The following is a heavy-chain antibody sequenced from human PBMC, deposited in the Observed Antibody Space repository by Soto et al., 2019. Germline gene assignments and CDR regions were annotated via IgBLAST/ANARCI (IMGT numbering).Heavy chain of an antibody. CDR1: GGSFSGYY. V-gene: IGHV4-34*01. J-gene: IGHJ4*02. CDR3: ARGFSPRGQLGHFDY. D-gene: IGHD6-6*01. Sequence: ASETLSLTCAVYGGSFSGYYWSWIRQPPGKGLEWIGEINHSGSTNYNPSLKSRVTISVDTSKNQFSLKLSSVTAADTAVYYCARGFSPRGQLGHFDYRGQGTLVTVS. CDR2: INHSGST.